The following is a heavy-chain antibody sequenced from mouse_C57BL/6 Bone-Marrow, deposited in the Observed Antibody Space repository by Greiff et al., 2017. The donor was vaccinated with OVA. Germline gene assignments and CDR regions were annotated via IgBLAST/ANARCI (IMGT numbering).Heavy chain of an antibody. V-gene: IGHV1-81*01. Sequence: QVQLKQSGAELARPGASVKLSCKASGYTFTSYGISWVKQRTGQGLEWIGEIYPRSGNTYYNEKFKGKATLTADKSSSTAYMELRSLTSEDSAVYFCARCDYGYDEYFDVWGTGTTVTVSS. CDR1: GYTFTSYG. CDR3: ARCDYGYDEYFDV. D-gene: IGHD2-2*01. J-gene: IGHJ1*03. CDR2: IYPRSGNT.